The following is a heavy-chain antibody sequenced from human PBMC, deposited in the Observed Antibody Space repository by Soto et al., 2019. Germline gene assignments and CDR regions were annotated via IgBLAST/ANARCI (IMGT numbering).Heavy chain of an antibody. V-gene: IGHV4-31*03. CDR1: GGSISSGGYY. Sequence: SETLSLTCTVSGGSISSGGYYWSWIRQHPGKGLEWIGYIYYSGSTYYNPSLKSRVTISVDTSKNQFSLKLSSVTAADTAVYYCARGTYYDFWSGYSPSFNWFDPWGQGTLVTVSS. J-gene: IGHJ5*02. D-gene: IGHD3-3*01. CDR2: IYYSGST. CDR3: ARGTYYDFWSGYSPSFNWFDP.